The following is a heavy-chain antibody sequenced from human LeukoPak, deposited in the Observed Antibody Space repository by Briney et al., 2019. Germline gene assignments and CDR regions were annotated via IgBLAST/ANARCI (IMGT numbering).Heavy chain of an antibody. CDR2: INPSGGST. CDR1: GYTFTSYY. J-gene: IGHJ3*02. CDR3: ARVRSEAMVNPDDAFDI. Sequence: ASVKVSCKASGYTFTSYYMRWVRQAPGQGLEWMGIINPSGGSTSYAQKFQGRVTMTRDTSTSTVYMELSSLRSEDTAVYYCARVRSEAMVNPDDAFDIWGQGTMVTVSS. D-gene: IGHD5-18*01. V-gene: IGHV1-46*01.